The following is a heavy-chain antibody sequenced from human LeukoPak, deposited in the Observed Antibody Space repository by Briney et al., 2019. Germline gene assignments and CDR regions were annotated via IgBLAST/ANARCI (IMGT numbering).Heavy chain of an antibody. CDR1: GGSISSYY. CDR2: IYYSGST. V-gene: IGHV4-59*01. Sequence: VTPSETLSLTCTVSGGSISSYYGRWIRQPPGKGLEWIGYIYYSGSTNYNPPLKSRATISVDTSKNQFSLKLSSVTAADTAVYYCASGLISYGDYGEFDYWGQGTLVTVSS. J-gene: IGHJ4*02. D-gene: IGHD4-17*01. CDR3: ASGLISYGDYGEFDY.